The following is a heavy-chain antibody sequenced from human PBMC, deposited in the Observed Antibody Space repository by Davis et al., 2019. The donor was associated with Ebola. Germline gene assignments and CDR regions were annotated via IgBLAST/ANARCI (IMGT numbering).Heavy chain of an antibody. CDR3: AVVYSYGQIDY. CDR2: ISAYNGNT. J-gene: IGHJ4*02. D-gene: IGHD5-18*01. CDR1: GYTFTSYG. Sequence: SVTVSCKASGYTFTSYGISWVRQAPGQGLEWMGWISAYNGNTNYAQKLQGRVTMTTDTSTSTAYMELRSLRSDDTAVYYCAVVYSYGQIDYWGQGTLVTVSS. V-gene: IGHV1-18*01.